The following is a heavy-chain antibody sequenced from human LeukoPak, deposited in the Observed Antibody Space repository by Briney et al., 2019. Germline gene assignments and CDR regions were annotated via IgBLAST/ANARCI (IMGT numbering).Heavy chain of an antibody. V-gene: IGHV3-74*01. Sequence: GGALRLSCASSGFTFSRYWMHWVRQPPGKGLVWVSRINSDGSSTSYADSVKGRFTISRDNAKNTLYLQMNSLRAEDTAVYYCAINSSGWYYWGQGTLVTVSS. CDR3: AINSSGWYY. CDR2: INSDGSST. J-gene: IGHJ4*02. D-gene: IGHD6-19*01. CDR1: GFTFSRYW.